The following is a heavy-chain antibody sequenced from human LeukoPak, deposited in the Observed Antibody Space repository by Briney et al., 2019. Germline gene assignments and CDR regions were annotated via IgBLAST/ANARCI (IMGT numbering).Heavy chain of an antibody. V-gene: IGHV4-30-2*01. D-gene: IGHD2-15*01. CDR2: IYHSGST. CDR1: GGSISSGGYS. J-gene: IGHJ5*02. CDR3: ARSVSTRRGVVASNWFDP. Sequence: PSETLSLTCAVSGGSISSGGYSWSWIRQPPGTGLEWIGYIYHSGSTYYNPSLKSRVTISVDRSKNQFSLKLSSVTAADTAVYYCARSVSTRRGVVASNWFDPWGQGTLVTVSS.